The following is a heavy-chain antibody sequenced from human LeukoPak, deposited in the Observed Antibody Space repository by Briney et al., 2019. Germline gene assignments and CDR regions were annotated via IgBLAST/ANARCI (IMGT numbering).Heavy chain of an antibody. J-gene: IGHJ4*02. CDR1: GGTFSSYA. CDR3: ARDSKGSSFSSQEFFDY. V-gene: IGHV1-69*06. D-gene: IGHD6-6*01. Sequence: SVKVSCKASGGTFSSYAISWVRQAPGQGLEWMGRIIPIFGTANYAQKFQGRVTITADKPTSTAYMELSSLRSEDTAVYYYARDSKGSSFSSQEFFDYWGQGTLVTVSS. CDR2: IIPIFGTA.